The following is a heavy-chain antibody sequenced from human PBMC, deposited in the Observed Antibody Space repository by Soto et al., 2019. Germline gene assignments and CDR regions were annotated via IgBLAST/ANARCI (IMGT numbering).Heavy chain of an antibody. Sequence: PSETLSLTCTVSGGSISSGVYYWSWIRQHPGKGLEWIGYIYYSGSTYYNPSLKSRVTISVDTSKNQFSLKLSSVTAADTAVYYCARETMVTSGLYYYYGMDVWGQGTTVTVSS. CDR3: ARETMVTSGLYYYYGMDV. CDR1: GGSISSGVYY. D-gene: IGHD3-10*01. V-gene: IGHV4-31*03. CDR2: IYYSGST. J-gene: IGHJ6*02.